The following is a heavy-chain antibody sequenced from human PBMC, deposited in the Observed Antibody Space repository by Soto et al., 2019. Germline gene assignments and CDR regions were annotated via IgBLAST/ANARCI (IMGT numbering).Heavy chain of an antibody. J-gene: IGHJ4*02. CDR2: IYYSGST. CDR3: ARHLRGYFDWLSIDY. CDR1: GGSISSSSYY. V-gene: IGHV4-39*01. D-gene: IGHD3-9*01. Sequence: QLQLQESGPGLVKPSETLSLTCTVSGGSISSSSYYWGWIRQPPGKGLEWIGSIYYSGSTYYNPSLKSRVTISVDTSKNQFSLKLSSVTAADTAVYYCARHLRGYFDWLSIDYWGQGTLVTVSS.